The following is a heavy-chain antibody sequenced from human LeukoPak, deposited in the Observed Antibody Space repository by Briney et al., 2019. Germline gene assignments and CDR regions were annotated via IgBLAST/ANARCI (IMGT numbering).Heavy chain of an antibody. V-gene: IGHV4-59*11. D-gene: IGHD5-18*01. Sequence: PSETLSLTCIVSSGSINNHYWSWIRQPPGKGLEWIGYIYDSWNTNYNPSLQSRVTISMDASRNQFSLNLTSETAADTAVYYCARDQIGYGLDYWGQGTLVTVSS. CDR3: ARDQIGYGLDY. CDR1: SGSINNHY. CDR2: IYDSWNT. J-gene: IGHJ4*02.